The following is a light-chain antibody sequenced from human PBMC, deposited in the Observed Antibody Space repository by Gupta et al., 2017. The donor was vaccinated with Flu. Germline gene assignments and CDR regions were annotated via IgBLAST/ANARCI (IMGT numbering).Light chain of an antibody. Sequence: GAGYEVHWYQPLPGTATKLLISGHNNRPSGVPARVSGSRSGTSASLALTGCQSDDQADYYCQSFDSSLSAPVFAAGTPATLL. CDR1: GAGYE. CDR2: GHN. V-gene: IGLV1-40*01. J-gene: IGLJ1*01. CDR3: QSFDSSLSAPV.